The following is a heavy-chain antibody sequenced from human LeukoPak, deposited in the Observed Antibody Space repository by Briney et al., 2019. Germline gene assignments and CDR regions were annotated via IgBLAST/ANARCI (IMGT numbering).Heavy chain of an antibody. J-gene: IGHJ4*02. CDR3: ARVGYTGTWYSSPPFDY. CDR1: GFTVSSNY. CDR2: IYSGGST. Sequence: GGSLRLSCAVSGFTVSSNYMSWVRQAPGKGLEWVSIIYSGGSTYYADSVKGRFTISRDNSKNTLYLQMNSLRVEDTAVYYCARVGYTGTWYSSPPFDYWDQGTLVTVSS. D-gene: IGHD6-13*01. V-gene: IGHV3-66*01.